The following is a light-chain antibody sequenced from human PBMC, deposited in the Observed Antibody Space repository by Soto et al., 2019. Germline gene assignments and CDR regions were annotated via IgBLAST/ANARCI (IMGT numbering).Light chain of an antibody. Sequence: DIVMTQSPASLAVSLGERATINCKSSQSVLNRSNNKNYVAWFQQKPGQTPKLLIYWASTRESGVPDRFSGSGSGTDFTLTISGLQAEDVAVYYCQHYNSYSEAFGQGTKVELK. V-gene: IGKV4-1*01. J-gene: IGKJ1*01. CDR2: WAS. CDR3: QHYNSYSEA. CDR1: QSVLNRSNNKNY.